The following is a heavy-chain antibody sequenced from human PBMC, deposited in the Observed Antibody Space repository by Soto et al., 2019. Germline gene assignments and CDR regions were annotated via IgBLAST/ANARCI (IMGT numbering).Heavy chain of an antibody. J-gene: IGHJ5*02. CDR3: ARESGDWPLNWFDP. CDR2: ITSDGKSK. D-gene: IGHD2-21*02. V-gene: IGHV3-74*01. Sequence: GGALGLCCAASGFNFSNHWMHWVRQRPAEGLVWVSRITSDGKSKAYAESVKGRFAISRDNAKNTLYLQMNGLTAEDTAVYYCARESGDWPLNWFDPWGQGTLVPVSS. CDR1: GFNFSNHW.